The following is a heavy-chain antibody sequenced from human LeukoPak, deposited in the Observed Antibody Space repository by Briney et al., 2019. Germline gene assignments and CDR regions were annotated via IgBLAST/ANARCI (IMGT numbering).Heavy chain of an antibody. CDR3: AKDMRPREYQLLYAFDI. CDR1: GFTFDDYA. J-gene: IGHJ3*02. D-gene: IGHD2-2*01. Sequence: PGGSLGLSCAASGFTFDDYAMHWVRQAPGKGLEWVSGISWNSGSIGYADSVKGRFTISRDNAKNSLYLQMNSLRAEDTALYYCAKDMRPREYQLLYAFDIWGQGTMVTVSS. CDR2: ISWNSGSI. V-gene: IGHV3-9*01.